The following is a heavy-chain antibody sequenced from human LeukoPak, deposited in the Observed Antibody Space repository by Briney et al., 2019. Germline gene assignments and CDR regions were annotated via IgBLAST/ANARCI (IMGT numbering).Heavy chain of an antibody. CDR2: IYYSGST. V-gene: IGHV4-39*02. Sequence: SETLSPTCTVSGGSISSSSYYWGWIRQPPGKGLEWIGSIYYSGSTYYNPSLKSRVTISVDTSKNQFSLKLSSVTAADMAVYYCARERRWLQLHAFDIWGQGTMVTVSS. CDR3: ARERRWLQLHAFDI. CDR1: GGSISSSSYY. D-gene: IGHD5-24*01. J-gene: IGHJ3*02.